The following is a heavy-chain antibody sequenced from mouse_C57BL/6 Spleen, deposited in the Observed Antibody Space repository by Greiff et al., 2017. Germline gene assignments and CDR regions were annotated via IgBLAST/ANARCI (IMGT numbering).Heavy chain of an antibody. Sequence: QVQLQQPGAELVRPGASVTLSCKASGYTFTDYEMHWVKQTPVHGLEWIGAIDPETGGTAYNQKFKGKAILTADKSSSTAYMELRSLTSEDSAVFYCTRRGSSYEGDYWGQGTTLTVAS. J-gene: IGHJ2*01. CDR3: TRRGSSYEGDY. D-gene: IGHD1-1*01. CDR2: IDPETGGT. V-gene: IGHV1-15*01. CDR1: GYTFTDYE.